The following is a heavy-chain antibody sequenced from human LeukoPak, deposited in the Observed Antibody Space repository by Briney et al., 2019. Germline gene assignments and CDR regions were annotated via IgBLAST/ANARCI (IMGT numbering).Heavy chain of an antibody. CDR3: SKDLTSDFGGDLDP. CDR2: ISYDGSNK. J-gene: IGHJ5*02. CDR1: GFTFSSYG. D-gene: IGHD3-10*01. V-gene: IGHV3-30*18. Sequence: PGGSLRLSCAASGFTFSSYGMHWVRQAPGKGLEWVAVISYDGSNKYYADSVKGRFTISRDNSKSTVYLQMNSLRVEDAAVYYCSKDLTSDFGGDLDPWGQGTLVTVSS.